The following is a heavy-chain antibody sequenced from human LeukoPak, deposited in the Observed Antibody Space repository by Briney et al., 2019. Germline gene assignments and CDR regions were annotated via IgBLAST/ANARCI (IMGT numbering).Heavy chain of an antibody. D-gene: IGHD3-22*01. Sequence: PETLSLTCTVSGGSTSDYYWSWIRHPPGKGLEKIGYIYSTGGTNSNPSPTSRVIISVDTSKNQFFLNLNSVTASDTALYYCARDYTMTHAFDSWGQGTLVTV. J-gene: IGHJ3*02. CDR2: IYSTGGT. V-gene: IGHV4-59*01. CDR3: ARDYTMTHAFDS. CDR1: GGSTSDYY.